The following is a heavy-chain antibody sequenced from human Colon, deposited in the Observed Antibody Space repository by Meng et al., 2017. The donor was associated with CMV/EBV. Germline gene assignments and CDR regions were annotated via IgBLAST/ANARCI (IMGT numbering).Heavy chain of an antibody. D-gene: IGHD2-8*01. V-gene: IGHV3-30*02. CDR1: GFAFSDCG. CDR3: ARDGGGFYDTNAYSDL. J-gene: IGHJ4*02. CDR2: IRRDGGDK. Sequence: GGSLRLSCAASGFAFSDCGMHWVRQAPGKAPEWVAYIRRDGGDKFYVDSVQGRFTISRDNSKNTLYLQMNSLRPDETAVYYCARDGGGFYDTNAYSDLWGLGTLVTVSS.